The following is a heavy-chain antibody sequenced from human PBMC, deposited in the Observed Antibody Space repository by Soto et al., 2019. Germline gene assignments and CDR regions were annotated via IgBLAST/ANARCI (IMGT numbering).Heavy chain of an antibody. J-gene: IGHJ4*02. V-gene: IGHV4-61*03. CDR2: IYHTGST. D-gene: IGHD2-15*01. Sequence: SETLSLTCNVSGDSLNSGAYYWTWIRQSPGRGLEWIGHIYHTGSTNYNPSLRSRLTISLDTSKSHFSLTLRSVNAVDTGVYYRAKLWGGKGYSHWGQGTLVTVSS. CDR1: GDSLNSGAYY. CDR3: AKLWGGKGYSH.